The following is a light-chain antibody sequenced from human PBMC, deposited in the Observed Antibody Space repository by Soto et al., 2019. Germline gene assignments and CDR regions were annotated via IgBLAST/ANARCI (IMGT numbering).Light chain of an antibody. J-gene: IGKJ1*01. Sequence: DIQMTQSASSLSASLGDRVSIPCRASQNIRDLLNWYQQKPGKAPELLIFSASSLQSGVPSRFSGSGSGTDLTLTIGSLQREDFATYFCQQTYSTPPTFGQGTRVEI. CDR1: QNIRDL. CDR2: SAS. CDR3: QQTYSTPPT. V-gene: IGKV1-39*01.